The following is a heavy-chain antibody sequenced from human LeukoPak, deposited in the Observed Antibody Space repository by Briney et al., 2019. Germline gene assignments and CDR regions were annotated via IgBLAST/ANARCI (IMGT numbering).Heavy chain of an antibody. CDR3: AKQIRDCSSTSCYDLFDY. D-gene: IGHD2-2*01. V-gene: IGHV3-23*01. CDR1: GFTFSSYA. J-gene: IGHJ4*02. Sequence: GGSLRLSCAASGFTFSSYAMSWVRQAPGKGLEWVSAISDSGGSTYYADSVKGRFTISRDNSKNTLYLQMNSLRAEDTAVYYCAKQIRDCSSTSCYDLFDYWGQGTLVTVSS. CDR2: ISDSGGST.